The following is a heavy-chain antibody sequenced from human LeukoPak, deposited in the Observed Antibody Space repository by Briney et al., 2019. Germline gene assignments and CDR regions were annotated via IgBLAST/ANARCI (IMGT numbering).Heavy chain of an antibody. CDR3: ARTKIGDPFDY. J-gene: IGHJ4*02. Sequence: GASVKVSCKASGYTFTGYNIHWVRQAPGQGLEWMGWIIHNSGAAGYAQKFQGRVTMTRDTSINTAYMELSRLRSDDTALYFCARTKIGDPFDYWGQGTLVTVSS. D-gene: IGHD3-16*01. CDR1: GYTFTGYN. V-gene: IGHV1-2*02. CDR2: IIHNSGAA.